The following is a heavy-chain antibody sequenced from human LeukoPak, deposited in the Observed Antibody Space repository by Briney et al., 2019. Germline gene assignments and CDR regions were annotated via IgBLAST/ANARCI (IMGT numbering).Heavy chain of an antibody. CDR3: ASGDYFDN. CDR2: TYTSGNT. D-gene: IGHD4-17*01. Sequence: SETLSLTCTVSGDSISSYYWTWIRQPAGKGLEWIGRTYTSGNTNYNPSLKSRVTMSVDPSENQFSLRLSSVTAADTAVYYCASGDYFDNWGQGILVTVSS. V-gene: IGHV4-4*07. CDR1: GDSISSYY. J-gene: IGHJ4*02.